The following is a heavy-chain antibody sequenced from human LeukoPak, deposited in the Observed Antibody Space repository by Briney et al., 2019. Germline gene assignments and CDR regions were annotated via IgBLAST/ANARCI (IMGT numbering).Heavy chain of an antibody. D-gene: IGHD3-10*01. CDR2: MNPNSGNT. CDR3: ARGRSWFGATYYMDV. Sequence: ASVKVSCKASGYTFTSYDINWVRQATGQGLEWMGWMNPNSGNTGYAQKFQGRVTMTRNTSTSTAYMELSSLRSEDTAVYYCARGRSWFGATYYMDVWGKGTTVTISS. CDR1: GYTFTSYD. J-gene: IGHJ6*03. V-gene: IGHV1-8*01.